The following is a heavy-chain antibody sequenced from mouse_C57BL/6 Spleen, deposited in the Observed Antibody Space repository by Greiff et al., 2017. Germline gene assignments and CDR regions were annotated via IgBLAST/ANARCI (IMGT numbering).Heavy chain of an antibody. CDR2: INPNNGGT. CDR1: GYTFTDYY. Sequence: EVQLQQSGPELVKPGASVKISCEASGYTFTDYYMNWVKQSHGKSLEWIGDINPNNGGTSYNQKFKGKATLTVDKSSSTAYMELRSLTSEDSAVYYCARKGWSDYWGQGTSVTVSS. D-gene: IGHD1-1*02. J-gene: IGHJ4*01. V-gene: IGHV1-26*01. CDR3: ARKGWSDY.